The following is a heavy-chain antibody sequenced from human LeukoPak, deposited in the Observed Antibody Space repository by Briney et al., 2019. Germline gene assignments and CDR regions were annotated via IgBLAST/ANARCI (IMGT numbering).Heavy chain of an antibody. J-gene: IGHJ4*02. Sequence: PSETLSLTCTVSGGSISSSSYYWGWIRQPPGKGLEWIGSIYYSGSTYYNPSLKSRVTISVDTSKNQFSLKLSSVTAADTAVYYCARPRRKWDPQGYYFDYWGQGTLVTVSS. CDR3: ARPRRKWDPQGYYFDY. CDR2: IYYSGST. V-gene: IGHV4-39*01. CDR1: GGSISSSSYY. D-gene: IGHD1-26*01.